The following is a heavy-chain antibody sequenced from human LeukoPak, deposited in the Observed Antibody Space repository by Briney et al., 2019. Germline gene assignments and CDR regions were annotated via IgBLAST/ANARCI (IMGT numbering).Heavy chain of an antibody. CDR3: AYYDTDMGAFDI. J-gene: IGHJ3*02. V-gene: IGHV3-74*01. D-gene: IGHD3-22*01. CDR2: INSDGSST. CDR1: GFTFSSYW. Sequence: GGSLRLSCAASGFTFSSYWMHWVRQAPGKGLVWVSRINSDGSSTSYADSVKGRFTISRDNAKNSLYLQMNSLRAEDTAVYYCAYYDTDMGAFDIWGQGTMVTVSS.